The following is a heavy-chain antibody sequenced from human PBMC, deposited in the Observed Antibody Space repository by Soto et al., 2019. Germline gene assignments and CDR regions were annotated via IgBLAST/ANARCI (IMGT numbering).Heavy chain of an antibody. J-gene: IGHJ5*02. D-gene: IGHD2-15*01. Sequence: SETLSLTCTVSCGSISSSSYYWGWIRQPPGKGLEWIGSIYYSGSTYYNPSLKSRVTISVDTSKNQFSLKLSSVTAADTAVYYCATPRSGGNGLDPWGQGTLVTVSS. CDR3: ATPRSGGNGLDP. CDR1: CGSISSSSYY. V-gene: IGHV4-39*01. CDR2: IYYSGST.